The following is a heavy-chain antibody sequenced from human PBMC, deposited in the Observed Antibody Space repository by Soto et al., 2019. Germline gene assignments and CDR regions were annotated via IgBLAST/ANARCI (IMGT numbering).Heavy chain of an antibody. D-gene: IGHD3-3*01. Sequence: SVKVSCKASGGTFCSYAISWVRQAPGQGLEWLGGIIPIFGTANYAQKFQGRVTITADESTSTAYMELSSLRSEDTAVYYCAKVTDYDFWSGYPTPRWFDPWGQGTLVTVSS. CDR3: AKVTDYDFWSGYPTPRWFDP. V-gene: IGHV1-69*13. CDR1: GGTFCSYA. CDR2: IIPIFGTA. J-gene: IGHJ5*02.